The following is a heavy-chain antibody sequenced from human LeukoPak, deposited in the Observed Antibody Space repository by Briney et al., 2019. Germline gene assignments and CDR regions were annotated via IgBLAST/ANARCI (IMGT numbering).Heavy chain of an antibody. J-gene: IGHJ4*02. D-gene: IGHD3-22*01. CDR2: INHSGST. V-gene: IGHV4-34*01. CDR3: ARLQFLSGGYYAFDS. CDR1: DGSFSGYY. Sequence: PSETLSLTCAVYDGSFSGYYWSWIRQPPGKGLEWIGEINHSGSTNYNPSLKSRVTISADTSKNEISLKLSTVTAADTAVYYCARLQFLSGGYYAFDSWGQGSLVTVSS.